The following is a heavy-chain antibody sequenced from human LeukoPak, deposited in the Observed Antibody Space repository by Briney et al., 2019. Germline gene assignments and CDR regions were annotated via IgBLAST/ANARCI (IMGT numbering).Heavy chain of an antibody. D-gene: IGHD3-22*01. J-gene: IGHJ5*02. Sequence: SETLSLTCTVSGGSINSGGYYWSWIRQHPGKGLEWIGYIYDSGSTYYNPSLKSRVTISVDTSKIQFSLKLSSVTAADTAVYYCARDLPPSSAYNWFDPSGQGTLVTVSS. V-gene: IGHV4-31*03. CDR2: IYDSGST. CDR1: GGSINSGGYY. CDR3: ARDLPPSSAYNWFDP.